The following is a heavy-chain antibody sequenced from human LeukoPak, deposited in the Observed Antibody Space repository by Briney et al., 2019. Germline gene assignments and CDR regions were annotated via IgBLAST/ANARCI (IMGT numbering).Heavy chain of an antibody. Sequence: GGSLRLSCSASGFTFNKYVMHWVRQAPDKGLEYVSGVSNNGGSTYYADSVKGRFTISRDNSKNTLYLQMNSLRAEDTAVYYCAKDREYCSSTSCYSPRPKDYWGQGTLVTVSS. CDR1: GFTFNKYV. J-gene: IGHJ4*02. CDR2: VSNNGGST. CDR3: AKDREYCSSTSCYSPRPKDY. D-gene: IGHD2-2*01. V-gene: IGHV3-64*04.